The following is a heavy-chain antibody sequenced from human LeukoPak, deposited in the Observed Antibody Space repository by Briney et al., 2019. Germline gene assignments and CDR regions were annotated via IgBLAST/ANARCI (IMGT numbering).Heavy chain of an antibody. V-gene: IGHV3-66*01. Sequence: GGSLRLSCAASGFTVSSNYMSWVRQAPGKGLEWVSVIYSGGSTYYADSVKGRFTISRDNSKNTLYLQMNSLRAEDTAVYYCARDGKWELLSYFQHWGQGTLVTVSS. CDR2: IYSGGST. CDR3: ARDGKWELLSYFQH. J-gene: IGHJ1*01. D-gene: IGHD1-26*01. CDR1: GFTVSSNY.